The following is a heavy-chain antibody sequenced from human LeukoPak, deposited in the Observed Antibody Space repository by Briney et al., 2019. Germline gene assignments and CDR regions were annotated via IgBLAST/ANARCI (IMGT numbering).Heavy chain of an antibody. D-gene: IGHD3-22*01. CDR1: GFTFSSYG. CDR3: ARDLLITMIVTMDV. Sequence: GGSLRLSCAASGFTFSSYGMNWVRQAPGKGLEWISYISGSGSAMYYADSVKGRFTISRDNAKNSLYLQMNSLRAEDTAVYYCARDLLITMIVTMDVWGKGTTVTVSS. V-gene: IGHV3-48*01. CDR2: ISGSGSAM. J-gene: IGHJ6*04.